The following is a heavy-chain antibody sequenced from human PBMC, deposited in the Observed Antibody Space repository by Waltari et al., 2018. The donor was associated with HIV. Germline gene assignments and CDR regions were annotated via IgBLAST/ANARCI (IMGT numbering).Heavy chain of an antibody. CDR1: GGSFSNYF. D-gene: IGHD7-27*01. CDR2: INHGGST. V-gene: IGHV4-34*01. CDR3: ARVSIAALSWGIDY. J-gene: IGHJ4*02. Sequence: QVQLQQWGAGLLKPSETLSLTCAVYGGSFSNYFWSWIRQPPGKGLEWIGEINHGGSTTYNPSLKSRVTISIDRPKSQFSLKLTSVTAADTAVYYCARVSIAALSWGIDYWGQGTLVTVYS.